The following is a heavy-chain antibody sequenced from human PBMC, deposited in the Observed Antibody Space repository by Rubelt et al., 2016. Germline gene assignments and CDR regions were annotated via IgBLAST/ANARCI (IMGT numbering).Heavy chain of an antibody. Sequence: AMHWVRQAPGKGLEWVSGISWNSGSIGYADSVKGRFTISRDNAKNSLYLQMNSLRAEDTALYYCAKDMEWELSYGMDVWGQGTTVTVSS. CDR2: ISWNSGSI. CDR3: AKDMEWELSYGMDV. V-gene: IGHV3-9*01. J-gene: IGHJ6*02. D-gene: IGHD1-26*01. CDR1: A.